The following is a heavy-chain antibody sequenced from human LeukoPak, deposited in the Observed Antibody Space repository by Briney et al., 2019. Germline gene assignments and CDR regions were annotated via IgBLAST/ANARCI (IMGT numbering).Heavy chain of an antibody. CDR2: INHSGST. J-gene: IGHJ5*02. Sequence: PSETLSLTCAVYGGSFSGYYWSWIRQPPGKGLEWIGEINHSGSTNYNPSLKSRVTISVDTSKNQFSLKLSSVTAADTAVYYCARGGRLYYDFWSGYFPNWFDPWGQGTLVTVSS. CDR3: ARGGRLYYDFWSGYFPNWFDP. CDR1: GGSFSGYY. V-gene: IGHV4-34*01. D-gene: IGHD3-3*01.